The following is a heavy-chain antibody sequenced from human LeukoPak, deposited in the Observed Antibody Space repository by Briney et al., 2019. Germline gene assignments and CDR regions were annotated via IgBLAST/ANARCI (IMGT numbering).Heavy chain of an antibody. Sequence: GASVKVSCKVSGYTLTELSMHWVRQAPGKGLEGMGGFDPEDGETIYAQKFQGRVTMTEDTSTDTAYMELSSLRSEDTAVYYCATIGTRMTTEYYFDYWGQGTLVTVSS. D-gene: IGHD4-17*01. V-gene: IGHV1-24*01. CDR2: FDPEDGET. J-gene: IGHJ4*02. CDR1: GYTLTELS. CDR3: ATIGTRMTTEYYFDY.